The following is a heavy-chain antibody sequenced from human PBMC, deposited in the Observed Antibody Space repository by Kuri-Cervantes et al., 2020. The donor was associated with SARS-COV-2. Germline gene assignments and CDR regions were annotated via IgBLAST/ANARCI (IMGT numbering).Heavy chain of an antibody. CDR2: INPNSGGT. D-gene: IGHD3-10*01. CDR1: GYNFNISG. Sequence: ASVKVSCKASGYNFNISGIHWVRQAPGQGLEWMGWINPNSGGTNYAQNFQGWVTMTRDTSISTAYMELSRLRSDDTAVYYCARGMVRGIIQYYYYAMDVWGQGTTVTVSS. V-gene: IGHV1-2*04. CDR3: ARGMVRGIIQYYYYAMDV. J-gene: IGHJ6*02.